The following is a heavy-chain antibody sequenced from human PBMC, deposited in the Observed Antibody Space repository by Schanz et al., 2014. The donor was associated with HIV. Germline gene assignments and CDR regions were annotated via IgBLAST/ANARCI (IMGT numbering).Heavy chain of an antibody. CDR3: ARGSCSGGTCYSGDH. Sequence: QVQLVQPGTEVKKPGASVTVSCKASGYTFTNYAINWVRQAPGQGLEWMGWISNYIGNTDYAQNLQGRVTMTADTFTNIAYMELRSLTSDDTAVYYCARGSCSGGTCYSGDHWGQGTLVTVSA. D-gene: IGHD2-15*01. V-gene: IGHV1-18*01. J-gene: IGHJ4*02. CDR2: ISNYIGNT. CDR1: GYTFTNYA.